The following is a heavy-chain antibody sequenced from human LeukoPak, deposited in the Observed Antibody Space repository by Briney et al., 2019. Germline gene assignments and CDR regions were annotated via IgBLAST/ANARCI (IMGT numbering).Heavy chain of an antibody. CDR1: GFTFSSYA. J-gene: IGHJ4*02. V-gene: IGHV3-23*01. CDR2: ISGSGGST. D-gene: IGHD3-22*01. Sequence: GGSLRLSCAASGFTFSSYAMSWVRQAPGKGLEWVSAISGSGGSTYYADSVKGRFTISRDNSKNTLYLQMNSLRAEDTAVYYCAKAASPSGYLPYYFDYWGQGTLVTVSS. CDR3: AKAASPSGYLPYYFDY.